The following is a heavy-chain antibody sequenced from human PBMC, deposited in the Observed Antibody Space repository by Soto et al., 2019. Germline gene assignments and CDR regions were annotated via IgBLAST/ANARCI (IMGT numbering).Heavy chain of an antibody. CDR3: AKVENYYDSSGYYGAFDI. J-gene: IGHJ3*02. Sequence: GGSLRLSCAASGFTFSSYAMSWVRQAPGKGLEWVSAISGSGGSTYYADSVKGRFTFSRDNSKNTLYLQMNSLRAEDTAVYYCAKVENYYDSSGYYGAFDIWGQGTMVTVSS. V-gene: IGHV3-23*01. D-gene: IGHD3-22*01. CDR1: GFTFSSYA. CDR2: ISGSGGST.